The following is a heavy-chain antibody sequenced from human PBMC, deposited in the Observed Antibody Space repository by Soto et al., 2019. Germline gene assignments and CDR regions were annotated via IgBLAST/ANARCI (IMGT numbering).Heavy chain of an antibody. D-gene: IGHD3-9*01. CDR1: GFTLTNSA. CDR2: IVVGSGYT. CDR3: AAAYFGNDVCLRLFPKAG. V-gene: IGHV1-58*01. Sequence: SVKGSCKASGFTLTNSAVQWVRQARGQGLEWIGWIVVGSGYTNYAQKFHERVTITRDMSTSTAYMELSSLRSEDTAVYYCAAAYFGNDVCLRLFPKAGWSRGTKVTVS. J-gene: IGHJ6*02.